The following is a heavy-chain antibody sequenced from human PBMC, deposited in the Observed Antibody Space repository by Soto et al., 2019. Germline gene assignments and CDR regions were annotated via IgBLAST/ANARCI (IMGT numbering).Heavy chain of an antibody. CDR3: EKSYDYYDSSGPLSDFDY. Sequence: GGSLRLSCAASGFTFSSYAMSWVRQAPGKGLEWVSAISGSGGNTYYADSVKGRFTISRDNSKNTLYLQMNSLRAEDTAVYYCEKSYDYYDSSGPLSDFDYWGQGTLVTVSS. J-gene: IGHJ4*02. D-gene: IGHD3-22*01. CDR2: ISGSGGNT. CDR1: GFTFSSYA. V-gene: IGHV3-23*01.